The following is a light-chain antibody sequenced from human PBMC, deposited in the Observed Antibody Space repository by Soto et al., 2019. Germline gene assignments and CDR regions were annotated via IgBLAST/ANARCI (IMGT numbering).Light chain of an antibody. V-gene: IGLV2-14*03. Sequence: QSVLTHPASVSGSLGQSTTISCTGTSSDVAVYNYVSWYQHHPGKAPKLMIFDVSNRPSGVSNRFSGSKSGNTASLTISGLQPEDEADYYCSSYTTSNTRQIVFGTGTKVTVL. CDR1: SSDVAVYNY. CDR3: SSYTTSNTRQIV. CDR2: DVS. J-gene: IGLJ1*01.